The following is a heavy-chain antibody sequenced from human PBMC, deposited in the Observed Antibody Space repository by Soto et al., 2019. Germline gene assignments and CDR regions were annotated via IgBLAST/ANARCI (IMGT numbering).Heavy chain of an antibody. V-gene: IGHV3-23*01. CDR1: GFPFGNYA. CDR2: ISGGSPKE. Sequence: GGSLRLSGEASGFPFGNYAMSWVRQAPGKGLEWVSAISGGSPKEFYAASVKGRFTISRDNSKNTLFLEMNSLRADDAALYYCAKDSRRDYFSQKPSWGGDCYALDPSGQEPQVTVPS. CDR3: AKDSRRDYFSQKPSWGGDCYALDP. J-gene: IGHJ5*02. D-gene: IGHD2-21*02.